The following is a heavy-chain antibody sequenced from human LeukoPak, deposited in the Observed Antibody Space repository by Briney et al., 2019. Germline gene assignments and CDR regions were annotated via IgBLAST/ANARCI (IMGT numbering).Heavy chain of an antibody. V-gene: IGHV3-43*02. J-gene: IGHJ4*02. CDR2: ISGYGGDP. D-gene: IGHD6-19*01. CDR3: VRDFSVADLTDY. CDR1: GFTFDDYA. Sequence: GGSLRLSCAASGFTFDDYAMHWVRQAPGKGLEWVALISGYGGDPYYADSVRGRFTISRDNRKNSLFLQINSLRTEDTAFYYCVRDFSVADLTDYWGQGTLVTVSS.